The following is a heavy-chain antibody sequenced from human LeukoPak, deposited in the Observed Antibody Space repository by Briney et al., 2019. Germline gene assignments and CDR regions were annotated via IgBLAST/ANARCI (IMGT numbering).Heavy chain of an antibody. Sequence: GGSLRLSCAASGFIFSRYWMTWVRQAPGKGLEYVANIKEDGSEKYYAGSVKGRFTISRDNAKNSLYVQLNSLRGDDTAVYYCVRGGCGGSCYNLDIPLDYWGQGTLVTVSS. V-gene: IGHV3-7*01. CDR3: VRGGCGGSCYNLDIPLDY. J-gene: IGHJ4*02. D-gene: IGHD2-2*02. CDR1: GFIFSRYW. CDR2: IKEDGSEK.